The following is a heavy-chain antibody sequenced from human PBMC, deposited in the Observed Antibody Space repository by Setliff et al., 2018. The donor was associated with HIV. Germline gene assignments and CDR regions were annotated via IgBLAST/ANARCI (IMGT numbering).Heavy chain of an antibody. CDR2: TIPIFGTA. V-gene: IGHV1-69*05. CDR3: ASAIVGLGYNFFSVDV. CDR1: GGTFRNYA. J-gene: IGHJ6*04. D-gene: IGHD1-26*01. Sequence: GASVKVSCKASGGTFRNYAISWVRQAPGQGLEWMGGTIPIFGTANYAQKFQGRVTITTDESTSTAYMELSSLRSEDTAVYYCASAIVGLGYNFFSVDVWGKGTTVTVSS.